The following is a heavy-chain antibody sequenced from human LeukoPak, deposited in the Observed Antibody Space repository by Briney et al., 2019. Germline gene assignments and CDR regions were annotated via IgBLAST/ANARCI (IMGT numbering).Heavy chain of an antibody. J-gene: IGHJ6*03. CDR3: ARCRPRYSSTHYYYYMDV. D-gene: IGHD6-13*01. CDR1: GGSISSYY. V-gene: IGHV4-4*07. Sequence: MTSETLSLTCTVSGGSISSYYWSWIRQPAGKGLEWIGRIYTSGSTNYNPSLKSRVTMSVDTSKNQFSLKLSSVTAADTAVYYCARCRPRYSSTHYYYYMDVWGKGTTDTVSS. CDR2: IYTSGST.